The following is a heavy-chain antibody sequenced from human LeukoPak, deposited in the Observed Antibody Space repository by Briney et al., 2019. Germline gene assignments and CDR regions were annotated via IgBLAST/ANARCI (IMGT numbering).Heavy chain of an antibody. V-gene: IGHV3-30*18. Sequence: GGSLRLSCAASGFTFSSYGMHWVRQAPGKGLEWVAVISYDGSNKYYADSVKGRFTISRDNSKNTLYLQMNSLRAEDTAVYYCAKSVSAWFGDYYYGMDVWGQGTMVTVS. D-gene: IGHD3-10*01. J-gene: IGHJ6*02. CDR2: ISYDGSNK. CDR3: AKSVSAWFGDYYYGMDV. CDR1: GFTFSSYG.